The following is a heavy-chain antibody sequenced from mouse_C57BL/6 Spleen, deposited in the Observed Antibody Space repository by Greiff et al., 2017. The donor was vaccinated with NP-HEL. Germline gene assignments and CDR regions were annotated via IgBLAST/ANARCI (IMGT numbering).Heavy chain of an antibody. Sequence: QVQLQQPGAELVMPGASVKLSCKASGYTFTSYWMHWVKQRPGQGLEWIGEIAPSDSYTNYNQKFKGKSTLTVDKSSSTAYMQLSSLTSEDSAVYYCARWDYYGSSSDVWGTGTTVTVSS. J-gene: IGHJ1*03. V-gene: IGHV1-69*01. CDR2: IAPSDSYT. D-gene: IGHD1-1*01. CDR1: GYTFTSYW. CDR3: ARWDYYGSSSDV.